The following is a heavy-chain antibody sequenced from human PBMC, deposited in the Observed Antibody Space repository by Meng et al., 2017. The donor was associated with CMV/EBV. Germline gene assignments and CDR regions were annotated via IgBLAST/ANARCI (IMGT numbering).Heavy chain of an antibody. CDR2: INPNSGGT. V-gene: IGHV1-2*02. J-gene: IGHJ4*02. Sequence: ASVKVSCKASGYTFTGYYMHWVRQAPGQGLEWMGWINPNSGGTNYAQKFQGRVTMTRDTSISTAYMELSSLRSEDTAVYYCAGDVLGYCSGGSCYGLDYWGQGTLVTVSS. CDR3: AGDVLGYCSGGSCYGLDY. D-gene: IGHD2-15*01. CDR1: GYTFTGYY.